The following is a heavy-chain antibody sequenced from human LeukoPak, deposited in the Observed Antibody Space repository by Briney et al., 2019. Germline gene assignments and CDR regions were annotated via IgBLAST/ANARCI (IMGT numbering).Heavy chain of an antibody. CDR1: GFTFGDYL. CDR3: SRGSGWLSVY. V-gene: IGHV3-49*03. D-gene: IGHD6-19*01. CDR2: ISGGTT. Sequence: GGSLRLSCTASGFTFGDYLMSWFRQAPGKGLEWIGFISGGTTEYAASVKGRFTISRDDSTSIAYLQMNSLTTEDTAVYYCSRGSGWLSVYWGQGTQVTVSS. J-gene: IGHJ4*02.